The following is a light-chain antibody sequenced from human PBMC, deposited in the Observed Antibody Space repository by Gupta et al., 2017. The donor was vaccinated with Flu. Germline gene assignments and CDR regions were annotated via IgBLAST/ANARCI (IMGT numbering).Light chain of an antibody. CDR3: QQSYSTPQT. CDR1: QSISSY. Sequence: DIQMTQSPSSLSASVGDRVTITWRASQSISSYLNWYQQKPGKAPKLLNYAASSLQSGVPSRCSGSGSGTDFTRTISSLQHEDFATYYCQQSYSTPQTFGQGTKVEIK. V-gene: IGKV1-39*01. J-gene: IGKJ1*01. CDR2: AAS.